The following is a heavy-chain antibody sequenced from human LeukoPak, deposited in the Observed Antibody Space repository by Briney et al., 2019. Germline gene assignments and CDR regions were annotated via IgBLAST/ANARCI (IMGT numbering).Heavy chain of an antibody. D-gene: IGHD3-3*01. CDR1: GFTFSSYS. CDR2: ISSSSSYI. CDR3: AKDGHYGQKFDY. Sequence: GGSLRLSCAASGFTFSSYSMNWVRQAPGKGLEWVSSISSSSSYIYYADSVKGRFTISRDNAKNSLYLQMNSLRAEDTAVYYCAKDGHYGQKFDYWGQGTLVTVSS. J-gene: IGHJ4*02. V-gene: IGHV3-21*01.